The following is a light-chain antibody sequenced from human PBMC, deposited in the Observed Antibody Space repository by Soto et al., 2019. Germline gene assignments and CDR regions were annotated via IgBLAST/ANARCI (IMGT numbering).Light chain of an antibody. CDR3: MQVLQTPLT. V-gene: IGKV2-28*01. CDR2: LGS. CDR1: QGLLHSNGYNY. J-gene: IGKJ4*01. Sequence: DIVMTQSPLSLPVTPGEPASISCRSSQGLLHSNGYNYLGWFVQKPGQSPQLLIYLGSGRASGVPDRFSGSGSRTDFTLKISRVEAEDVGVYYCMQVLQTPLTFGGGTKVEIK.